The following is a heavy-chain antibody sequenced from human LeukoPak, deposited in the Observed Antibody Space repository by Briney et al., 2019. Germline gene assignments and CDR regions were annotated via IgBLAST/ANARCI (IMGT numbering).Heavy chain of an antibody. CDR2: ISSSSSYI. CDR1: GFAFSSYS. D-gene: IGHD6-19*01. J-gene: IGHJ4*02. CDR3: ARDLLGGWGGY. V-gene: IGHV3-21*01. Sequence: GGSLRLSCAASGFAFSSYSMNWVRQAPGKGLEWVSSISSSSSYIYYADSVKGRFTISRDNAKNSLYLQMNSLRAEDTAVYYCARDLLGGWGGYWGQGTLVTVSS.